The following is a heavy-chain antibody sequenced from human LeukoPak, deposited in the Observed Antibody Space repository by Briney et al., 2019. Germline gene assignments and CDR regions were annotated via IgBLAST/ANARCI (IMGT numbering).Heavy chain of an antibody. D-gene: IGHD3-3*01. J-gene: IGHJ6*03. CDR1: GFTYRSYA. CDR2: IRISGGST. Sequence: GGSLSLSCAPSGFTYRSYAMRWLRHSPGKGLVWVPDIRISGGSTYYADSVKGRFTISRDNSKNTLYLQMTSLRAEDAAVYYCAKDPDYDFWSGYPYMDVWGKGTTVTVSS. CDR3: AKDPDYDFWSGYPYMDV. V-gene: IGHV3-23*01.